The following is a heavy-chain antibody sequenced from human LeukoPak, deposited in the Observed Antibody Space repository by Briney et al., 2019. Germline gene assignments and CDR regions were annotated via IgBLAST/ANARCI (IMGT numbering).Heavy chain of an antibody. CDR1: GYTFTGYY. Sequence: ASVKVSCKASGYTFTGYYMHWVRQAPGQGLEWMGWINPNSGGTNYAQKFQGRVTMTRDTSISTAYMELSRLRSDDTAVYYCARGIWNEGNNYFDPWGQGTLVTVSS. CDR3: ARGIWNEGNNYFDP. J-gene: IGHJ5*02. CDR2: INPNSGGT. D-gene: IGHD1-1*01. V-gene: IGHV1-2*02.